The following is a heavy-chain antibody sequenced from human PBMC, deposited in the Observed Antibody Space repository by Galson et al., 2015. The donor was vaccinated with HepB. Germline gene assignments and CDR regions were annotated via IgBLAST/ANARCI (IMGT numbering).Heavy chain of an antibody. Sequence: SVKVSCKASGYTFTSYGISWVRQAPGQGLEWMGWISAYNGNTNYAQKLQGRVTMTTDTSTSTAYMEPRSLRSDDTAVYYCARGGRYFDWLLWGPIFDYWGQGTLVTVSS. CDR3: ARGGRYFDWLLWGPIFDY. D-gene: IGHD3-9*01. V-gene: IGHV1-18*01. J-gene: IGHJ4*02. CDR2: ISAYNGNT. CDR1: GYTFTSYG.